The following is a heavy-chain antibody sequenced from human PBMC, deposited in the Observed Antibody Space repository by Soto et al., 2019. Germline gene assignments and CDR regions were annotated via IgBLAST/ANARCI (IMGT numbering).Heavy chain of an antibody. Sequence: SETLSLTCNVTGDSIKTHYWSWIRQAPGKGLEWIGYIYYSGSTLYNPSLKRRVTISADTAKNQFSLRLTSLTAADTAVSYCASAWMAAFDYWGQGTLVTVSS. CDR3: ASAWMAAFDY. J-gene: IGHJ4*02. CDR2: IYYSGST. V-gene: IGHV4-59*11. CDR1: GDSIKTHY. D-gene: IGHD2-2*03.